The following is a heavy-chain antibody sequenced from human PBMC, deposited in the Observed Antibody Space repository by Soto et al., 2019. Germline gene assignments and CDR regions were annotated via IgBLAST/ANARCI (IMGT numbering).Heavy chain of an antibody. CDR1: GFTVNSNY. D-gene: IGHD1-26*01. Sequence: EVQVLATGGGLIQPGGSLRLSCAASGFTVNSNYVSWVRQAPGEGLQWVSITNTGGTTYYADSVKGRFTVSRDNSKNTLYLQMNSLRAEDTAVYYCAKGDGFILAVWGQGTTVSVPS. CDR2: TNTGGTT. V-gene: IGHV3-53*02. J-gene: IGHJ6*02. CDR3: AKGDGFILAV.